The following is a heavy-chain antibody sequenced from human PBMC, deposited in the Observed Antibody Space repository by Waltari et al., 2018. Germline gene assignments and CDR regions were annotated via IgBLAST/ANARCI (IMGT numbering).Heavy chain of an antibody. CDR1: GYSFTNYG. V-gene: IGHV1-18*01. CDR2: VNPYNGNT. D-gene: IGHD3-16*02. J-gene: IGHJ4*02. CDR3: ARGSDYDYIWGSYRFDY. Sequence: VQLVQSGAEVKKPGPPVKVSCKASGYSFTNYGFTGVRQAPGQGLEWMGWVNPYNGNTNYAQKFQGRVTMTTETSTSTAYMELRSLRSDDTAVYYCARGSDYDYIWGSYRFDYWGQGTLVTVSS.